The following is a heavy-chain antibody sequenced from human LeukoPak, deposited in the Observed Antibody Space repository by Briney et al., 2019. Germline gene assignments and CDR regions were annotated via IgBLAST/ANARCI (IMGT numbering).Heavy chain of an antibody. Sequence: SETLSLTCTVSGGSISSYYWSWIRQPAGKGLEWIGRIYTTGGTAYNPSLKSRVTMSVDTSKNRFSLKLSSVTAADTAVYYCARGFYYYDTSGRGFYFDYWGQGTLVTVSS. CDR1: GGSISSYY. V-gene: IGHV4-4*07. D-gene: IGHD3-22*01. J-gene: IGHJ4*02. CDR3: ARGFYYYDTSGRGFYFDY. CDR2: IYTTGGT.